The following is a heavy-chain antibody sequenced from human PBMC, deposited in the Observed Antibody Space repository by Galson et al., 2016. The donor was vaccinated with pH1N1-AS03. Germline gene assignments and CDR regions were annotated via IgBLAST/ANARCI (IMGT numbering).Heavy chain of an antibody. CDR1: GYSFTGYY. V-gene: IGHV1-2*06. Sequence: SVKVSCKATGYSFTGYYIHWVRQAPGQGLEWLGRISPNSGGTKYTQKFQGRVTMTRDTSISTAYVELSRLTSDDTAVYFCARGGGSSLDYWGQGTLVPVSS. CDR3: ARGGGSSLDY. D-gene: IGHD1-26*01. CDR2: ISPNSGGT. J-gene: IGHJ4*02.